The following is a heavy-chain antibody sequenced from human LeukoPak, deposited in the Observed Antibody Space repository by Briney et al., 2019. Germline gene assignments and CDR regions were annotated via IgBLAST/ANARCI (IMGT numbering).Heavy chain of an antibody. CDR3: ASLVLLWFGELSTNWFDP. CDR1: GVSISSGSNY. V-gene: IGHV4-39*01. Sequence: SETLSLTCSVSGVSISSGSNYWGWLRQPPGKTLEWIGSIYSSGSTYYNPSLKSRVIILIDTAKNHFSLNLSSVTAADTAVYSCASLVLLWFGELSTNWFDPWGQGTLVTVSS. CDR2: IYSSGST. J-gene: IGHJ5*02. D-gene: IGHD3-10*01.